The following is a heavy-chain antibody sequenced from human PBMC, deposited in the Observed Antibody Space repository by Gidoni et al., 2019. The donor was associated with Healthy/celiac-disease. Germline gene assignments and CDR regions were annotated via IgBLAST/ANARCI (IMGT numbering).Heavy chain of an antibody. CDR2: IKSKTDGGTT. Sequence: EVQLVESGGGLVKPGGSLRLSCAVSGFTFTNAWMSWDRQGPGKGLEWVGRIKSKTDGGTTDYAAPVKSRFTISRDDSKYTVYLQMHSLKTEDTAVYYCTTGEYWGQGTLVTVSS. CDR1: GFTFTNAW. J-gene: IGHJ4*02. CDR3: TTGEY. V-gene: IGHV3-15*01.